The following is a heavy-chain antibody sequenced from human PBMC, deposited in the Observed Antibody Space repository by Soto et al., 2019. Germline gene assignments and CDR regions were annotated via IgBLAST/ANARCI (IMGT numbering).Heavy chain of an antibody. CDR1: GYSISSGYY. CDR3: AGDHIYDSSGQRTLYYYGMDV. Sequence: PSETLSLTCAVSGYSISSGYYWGWIRQPPGKGLEWIGSIYHSGSTYYNPSLKRRVTISVYTSKNQFSLKLSSVTAADTAVYYCAGDHIYDSSGQRTLYYYGMDVWGPGTTVTVSS. V-gene: IGHV4-38-2*01. J-gene: IGHJ6*02. CDR2: IYHSGST. D-gene: IGHD3-22*01.